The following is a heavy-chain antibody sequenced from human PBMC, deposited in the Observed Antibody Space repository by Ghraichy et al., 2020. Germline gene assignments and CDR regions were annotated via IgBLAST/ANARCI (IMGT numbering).Heavy chain of an antibody. V-gene: IGHV3-21*01. J-gene: IGHJ4*02. Sequence: LTCAASGFTFSSYSMNWVRQAPGKGLEWVSSISSSSSYIYYADSVKGRFTISRDNATNSLYLHMNSLRAEDTAVYYCAKSIAVATFDYWGQGTLVTVSS. CDR2: ISSSSSYI. D-gene: IGHD6-19*01. CDR1: GFTFSSYS. CDR3: AKSIAVATFDY.